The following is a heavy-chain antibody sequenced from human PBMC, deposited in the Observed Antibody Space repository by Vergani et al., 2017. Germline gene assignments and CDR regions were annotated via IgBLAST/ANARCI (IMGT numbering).Heavy chain of an antibody. CDR2: IDWDNTK. J-gene: IGHJ5*01. D-gene: IGHD3-10*01. CDR3: ALTSGRTITFHSKACCFDS. CDR1: GFSLSSGGMR. Sequence: QVTLKESGPALVKPTQTLTLTCSLSGFSLSSGGMRVRWLRQPPGKALEWLARIDWDNTKVYSSSLKSRLFISKDISKNEVVLTMTNMDPLDTATYYCALTSGRTITFHSKACCFDSWGQGILVTVSS. V-gene: IGHV2-70*04.